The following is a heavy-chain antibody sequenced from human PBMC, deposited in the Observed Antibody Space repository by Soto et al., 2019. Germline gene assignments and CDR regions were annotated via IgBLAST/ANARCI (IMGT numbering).Heavy chain of an antibody. CDR1: GFTFSNYW. J-gene: IGHJ4*02. CDR3: AKDMKWGGMTTIHYFDS. CDR2: IKQDGSEE. Sequence: GGSLRLSCAASGFTFSNYWMSWVRQAPGKGPEWLANIKQDGSEEYYMDSVMGRFTISRDNAKNSLFLQMNSLRPEDTALYYCAKDMKWGGMTTIHYFDSWGQGTLVTVSS. V-gene: IGHV3-7*03. D-gene: IGHD4-17*01.